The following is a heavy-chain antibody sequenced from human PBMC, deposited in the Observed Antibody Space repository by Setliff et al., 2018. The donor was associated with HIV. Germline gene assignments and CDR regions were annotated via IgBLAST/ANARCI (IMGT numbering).Heavy chain of an antibody. CDR2: IYYSGST. CDR1: GGSISSYY. CDR3: AQLGMVDDFDY. V-gene: IGHV4-59*01. J-gene: IGHJ4*02. D-gene: IGHD1-1*01. Sequence: SETLSLTCTVSGGSISSYYWSWIRQPPGKGLEWIGYIYYSGSTNYNTSLKSRVTISVDTSKNHFSLKLRSVTAADTAVYYCAQLGMVDDFDYWGQGTLVTVSS.